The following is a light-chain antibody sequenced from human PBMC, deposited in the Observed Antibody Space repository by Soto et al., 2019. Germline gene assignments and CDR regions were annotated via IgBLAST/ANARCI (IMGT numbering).Light chain of an antibody. J-gene: IGKJ1*01. CDR3: QQYGSLTPT. Sequence: EIVLTQSPGTLSLSPGERATLSCRASQSVSSSYLAWYQQKPGQAPRLLIFGASSRAIGIPDRFSGSGSGADFALSISRLEPEDFAVYYCQQYGSLTPTFGQGTKVEIK. CDR2: GAS. V-gene: IGKV3-20*01. CDR1: QSVSSSY.